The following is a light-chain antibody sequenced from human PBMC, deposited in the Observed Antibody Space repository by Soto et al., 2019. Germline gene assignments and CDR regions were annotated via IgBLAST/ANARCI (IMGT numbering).Light chain of an antibody. J-gene: IGKJ4*01. CDR3: QQYKSYPLT. CDR2: DAS. CDR1: QSISSW. Sequence: DIQISKSPSTLSACVGDRVTITCRASQSISSWLAWYQQKPGKAPKLLIYDASSLESGVPSRFSGSGSGTEFTLTISSVQPDDFATYYCQQYKSYPLTFGGGTKVDI. V-gene: IGKV1-5*01.